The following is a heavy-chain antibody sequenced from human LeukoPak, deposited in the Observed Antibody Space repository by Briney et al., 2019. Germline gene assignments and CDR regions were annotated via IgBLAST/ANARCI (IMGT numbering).Heavy chain of an antibody. D-gene: IGHD3-22*01. CDR2: FDPEDGET. J-gene: IGHJ4*02. CDR3: ATRPYYYDSSGYYYFDY. Sequence: GASVKVSCKVSGYTLTELSMHWVRQAPGKGLEWMGGFDPEDGETIYAQKFQGRVTMTEDTSTDTAYMELSSLRSEDTAVYYCATRPYYYDSSGYYYFDYWGQGTLVTVFS. CDR1: GYTLTELS. V-gene: IGHV1-24*01.